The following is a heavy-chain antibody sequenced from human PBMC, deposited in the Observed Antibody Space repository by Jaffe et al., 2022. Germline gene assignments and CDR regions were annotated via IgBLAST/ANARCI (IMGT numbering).Heavy chain of an antibody. CDR3: AKEDRRTDDPFWSGHYRHLGYGFDI. CDR1: GFTFNNYG. V-gene: IGHV3-30*02. Sequence: QGQLVESGGGVVQPGGSLSLSCAASGFTFNNYGIHWVRQAPGKGLEWVGFIRYDGINKYYVDSVKGRFTISRDNSKNTVYLQMNNLRPEDTAVYYCAKEDRRTDDPFWSGHYRHLGYGFDIWGQGTMLIVSA. J-gene: IGHJ3*02. CDR2: IRYDGINK. D-gene: IGHD3-3*01.